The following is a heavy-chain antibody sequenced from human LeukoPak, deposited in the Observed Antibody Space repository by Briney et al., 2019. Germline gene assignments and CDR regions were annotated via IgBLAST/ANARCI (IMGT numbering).Heavy chain of an antibody. Sequence: SQTLSLTCTVSGGSISSGGYYWSWIRQPPGKGLEWIGYIYHSGSTYYNPSLKSRVTISLDRSKNQFSLRLSSVTAADTAVYYCYYMDVWSKGTTVTVSS. CDR2: IYHSGST. V-gene: IGHV4-30-2*01. J-gene: IGHJ6*03. CDR1: GGSISSGGYY. CDR3: YYMDV.